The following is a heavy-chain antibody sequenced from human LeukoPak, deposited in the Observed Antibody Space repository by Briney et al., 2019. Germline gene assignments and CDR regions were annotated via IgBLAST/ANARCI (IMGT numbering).Heavy chain of an antibody. V-gene: IGHV3-7*03. CDR2: IKHDGSER. J-gene: IGHJ4*02. CDR1: GFTSSSYW. CDR3: AAGSGWSIEY. Sequence: PGGSLRLSCAASGFTSSSYWMSWVRQAPGKGLEWVANIKHDGSERNYMESVKDRFTISRDNANNSLHLQMNNLRAEDTAVYYCAAGSGWSIEYWGQGTLVTVSS. D-gene: IGHD6-19*01.